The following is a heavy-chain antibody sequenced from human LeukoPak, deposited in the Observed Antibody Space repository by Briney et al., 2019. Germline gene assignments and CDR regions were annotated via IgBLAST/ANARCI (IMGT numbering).Heavy chain of an antibody. CDR3: ARVIPSHYYGSGSPLNWFVP. V-gene: IGHV1-2*02. J-gene: IGHJ5*02. CDR1: GYTFTGYY. CDR2: INPNSGGT. Sequence: GASVKVSCKASGYTFTGYYMHWGRQAPGQGLEWMWWINPNSGGTNYAHKVQGRVTMTRDTSISTAYIELSRLRSDDTAVYYCARVIPSHYYGSGSPLNWFVPWGQGTLVTVSS. D-gene: IGHD3-10*01.